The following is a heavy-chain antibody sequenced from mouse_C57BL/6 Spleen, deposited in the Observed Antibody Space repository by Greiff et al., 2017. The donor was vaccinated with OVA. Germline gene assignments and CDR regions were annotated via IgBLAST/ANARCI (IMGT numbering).Heavy chain of an antibody. CDR2: ISSGSSTN. CDR1: GFTFSDYG. Sequence: EVKLVESGGGLVKPGGSLKLSCAASGFTFSDYGMHWVRQAPEKGLEWVAYISSGSSTNYYADTVKGRFTIARDNAKDTRFLQKTSLRSEDTAMYYCARDYDSSVFAYWGQGTLVTVSA. V-gene: IGHV5-17*01. J-gene: IGHJ3*01. D-gene: IGHD1-1*01. CDR3: ARDYDSSVFAY.